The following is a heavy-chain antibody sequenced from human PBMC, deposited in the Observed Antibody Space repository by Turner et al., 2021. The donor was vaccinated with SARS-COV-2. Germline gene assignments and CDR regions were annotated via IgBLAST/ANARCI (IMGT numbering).Heavy chain of an antibody. CDR2: ISGSGGTT. V-gene: IGHV3-23*01. CDR3: AKADRVMIVVVITLFDY. Sequence: EVQLLESGGGLVQPGGSLRLSSAASGFTFSSYAMSWGRQAPGKGLGWVSAISGSGGTTYYADSVKGRFTISRDNSKNTLYLQMNSLRAEDTAVYYCAKADRVMIVVVITLFDYWGQGTLVTVSS. D-gene: IGHD3-22*01. CDR1: GFTFSSYA. J-gene: IGHJ4*02.